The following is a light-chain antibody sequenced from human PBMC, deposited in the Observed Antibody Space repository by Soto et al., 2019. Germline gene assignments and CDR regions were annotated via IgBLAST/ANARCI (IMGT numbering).Light chain of an antibody. Sequence: QPVLTQPPSVSGAPGQRVTVSCTGSSSNIGAGHHVNWYQQLPGTAPKLLMYNNDNRPSGVPDRFSGSKSGTSASLAISGLQAEDEAEYYCQSYDTSLSDVLFGGGTQLTVL. J-gene: IGLJ2*01. V-gene: IGLV1-40*01. CDR1: SSNIGAGHH. CDR3: QSYDTSLSDVL. CDR2: NND.